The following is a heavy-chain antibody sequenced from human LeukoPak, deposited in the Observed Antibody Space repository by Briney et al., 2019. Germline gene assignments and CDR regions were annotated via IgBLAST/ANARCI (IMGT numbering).Heavy chain of an antibody. CDR3: ARDSPIISGPYYHYYMDV. V-gene: IGHV3-48*04. CDR2: ISGSGAPI. D-gene: IGHD3-10*01. J-gene: IGHJ6*03. Sequence: GGSLRLSCAASGFTFSSYWMYWVRQAPGKGLEWISFISGSGAPIYYADSVKGRFTISRDNAKNSLYLQMDSLRAEDTAVYYCARDSPIISGPYYHYYMDVWGKGTTVTISS. CDR1: GFTFSSYW.